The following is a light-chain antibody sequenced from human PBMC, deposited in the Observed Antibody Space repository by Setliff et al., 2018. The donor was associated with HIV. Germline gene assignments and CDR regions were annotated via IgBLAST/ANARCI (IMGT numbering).Light chain of an antibody. Sequence: QSALTQPASVSGSPGQSITISCSGTSSDVGGYNYVSWYQQHPGKAPKLMIYDVSKRPSGVSTRFSGSKSGNTASLTISGLQAEDEADCFCNSYTSSSTLYVFGTGTKVTVL. CDR2: DVS. J-gene: IGLJ1*01. CDR1: SSDVGGYNY. CDR3: NSYTSSSTLYV. V-gene: IGLV2-14*01.